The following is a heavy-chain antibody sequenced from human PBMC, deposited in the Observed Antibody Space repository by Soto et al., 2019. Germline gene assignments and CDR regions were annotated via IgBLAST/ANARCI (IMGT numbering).Heavy chain of an antibody. Sequence: QLQLLESGSGLVKPSQTLSLTCAVSGGSISSGGYSWCWIRQPPGKGLEWIGYIYHSGSTYYNPTLKSRVTTSVNRSKNQFSPRLSSVTAADTALYYCARVPDYWGQGTLVTVSS. J-gene: IGHJ4*02. V-gene: IGHV4-30-2*01. CDR1: GGSISSGGYS. CDR3: ARVPDY. CDR2: IYHSGST.